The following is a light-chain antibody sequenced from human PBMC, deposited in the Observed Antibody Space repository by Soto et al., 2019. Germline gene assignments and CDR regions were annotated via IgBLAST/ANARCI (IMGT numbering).Light chain of an antibody. Sequence: QSVLTQPPSVSGAPGQRVTISCTGSSSNIGTGYDVHWYQQLPGTAPKLLVYKNTQRPSGVPDRFSASKSGTSASLAISGLQSEDEADYYCAAWDDSLNGPLFGGGTKLTVL. J-gene: IGLJ2*01. V-gene: IGLV1-44*01. CDR2: KNT. CDR1: SSNIGTGYD. CDR3: AAWDDSLNGPL.